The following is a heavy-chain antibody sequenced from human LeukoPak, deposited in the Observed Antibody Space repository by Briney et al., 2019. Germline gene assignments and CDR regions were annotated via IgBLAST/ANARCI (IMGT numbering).Heavy chain of an antibody. Sequence: GGSLRLSCTASGYTFINYGMHWVRQAPGQGLEWVAVTSYDGSQSFYSDSVRGRFTISRDDSENTVYLQMTSLTLEDTAVYYCAKDDAGLPDYWGQGTLVTVSS. D-gene: IGHD2-15*01. V-gene: IGHV3-30*18. CDR2: TSYDGSQS. CDR3: AKDDAGLPDY. CDR1: GYTFINYG. J-gene: IGHJ4*02.